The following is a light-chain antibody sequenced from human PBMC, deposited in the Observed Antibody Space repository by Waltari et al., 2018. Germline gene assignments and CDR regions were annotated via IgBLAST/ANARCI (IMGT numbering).Light chain of an antibody. CDR1: QSVSRS. J-gene: IGKJ4*01. Sequence: VLTQSPATLSLSPGERATLSCRASQSVSRSLAWYQQKPGQAPRLLIYDASDRAPGIPARFSVSGSGTDFTLTISSLESEDFAVYYCQHRSSWPLTFGGGTKVEIK. V-gene: IGKV3-11*01. CDR2: DAS. CDR3: QHRSSWPLT.